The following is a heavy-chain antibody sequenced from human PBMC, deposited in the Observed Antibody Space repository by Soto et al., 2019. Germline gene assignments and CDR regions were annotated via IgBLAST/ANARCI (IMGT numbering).Heavy chain of an antibody. CDR2: ISSSSSTI. V-gene: IGHV3-48*02. CDR1: GFTVSSKY. CDR3: ARSLGYCSGGSCYPLYYFDY. Sequence: GGSLRLSCAASGFTVSSKYMSWVRQAPGKGLEWVSYISSSSSTIYYADSVKGRFTISRDNAKNSLYLQMNSLRDEDTAVYYCARSLGYCSGGSCYPLYYFDYWGQGTLVTVSS. J-gene: IGHJ4*02. D-gene: IGHD2-15*01.